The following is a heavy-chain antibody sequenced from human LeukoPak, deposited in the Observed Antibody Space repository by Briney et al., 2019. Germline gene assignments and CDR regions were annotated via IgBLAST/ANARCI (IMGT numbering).Heavy chain of an antibody. CDR1: GYSISSGYY. D-gene: IGHD6-6*01. CDR3: ARDQRGSSSPEDQDYFDY. V-gene: IGHV4-38-2*02. Sequence: SETLSLTCAVSGYSISSGYYWGWIRQPPGKGLEWIGSTYHSGSTYYNPSLKSRVTISVDTSKNQFSLKLSSVTAADTAVYYCARDQRGSSSPEDQDYFDYWGQGTLVTVSS. CDR2: TYHSGST. J-gene: IGHJ4*02.